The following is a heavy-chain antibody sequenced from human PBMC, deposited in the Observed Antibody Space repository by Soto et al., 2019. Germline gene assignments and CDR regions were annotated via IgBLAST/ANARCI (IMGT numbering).Heavy chain of an antibody. CDR2: ISDSGVST. V-gene: IGHV3-23*01. D-gene: IGHD1-26*01. CDR1: GFTFSNSA. J-gene: IGHJ4*02. Sequence: EVHLLESGGGLVQPGGSLRLSCAASGFTFSNSAMSCVRQAPGKGLDWVSSISDSGVSTYYADSVKGRFTISRDNCKSTVYLQINSLRAEDMAVYYFAIATYSGSSHFDYWGQGTLVTVSS. CDR3: AIATYSGSSHFDY.